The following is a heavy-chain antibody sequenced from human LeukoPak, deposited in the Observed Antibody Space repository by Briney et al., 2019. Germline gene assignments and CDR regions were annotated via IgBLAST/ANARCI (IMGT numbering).Heavy chain of an antibody. CDR1: GFTLSIYE. CDR2: IGGIGSI. CDR3: ARRLPYYGMDV. J-gene: IGHJ6*02. V-gene: IGHV3-48*03. Sequence: GGSLRLSCAPSGFTLSIYEIHWVRQAPGEGLEWVSKIGGIGSIMYADSVKGRFTISTDNAKSSVDLQMDSRGAEDTAVYECARRLPYYGMDVWGQGTTVTVSS.